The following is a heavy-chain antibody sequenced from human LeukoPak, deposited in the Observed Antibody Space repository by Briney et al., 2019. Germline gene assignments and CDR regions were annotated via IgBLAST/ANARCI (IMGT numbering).Heavy chain of an antibody. J-gene: IGHJ6*03. D-gene: IGHD6-6*01. V-gene: IGHV1-46*01. CDR1: GYTFTSYY. CDR3: ASDYPRIAARPAYSGYMDV. CDR2: INPSGGST. Sequence: ASVKVSCKASGYTFTSYYMHWVRQAPGQGLEWMGIINPSGGSTSYAQKFQGRVTMTRDMSTSTVYVELSSLRSEDTAVYYCASDYPRIAARPAYSGYMDVWGKGTTVTVSS.